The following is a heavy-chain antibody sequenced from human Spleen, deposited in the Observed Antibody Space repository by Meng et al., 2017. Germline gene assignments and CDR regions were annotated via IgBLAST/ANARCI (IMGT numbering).Heavy chain of an antibody. V-gene: IGHV4-30-4*08. D-gene: IGHD3-9*01. J-gene: IGHJ4*02. CDR3: ASGGVRYFDWPLNRAYYFDY. CDR2: IYYSGST. Sequence: QVQPTGAGPGMVKPSLTLSLTVTVSGGPISRGVYYWSWSRQPPGKGLEWIGYIYYSGSTYYNPSLKSRVTISVDTSKNQFSLKLSSVTAADTAVYYCASGGVRYFDWPLNRAYYFDYWGQGTLVTVSS. CDR1: GGPISRGVYY.